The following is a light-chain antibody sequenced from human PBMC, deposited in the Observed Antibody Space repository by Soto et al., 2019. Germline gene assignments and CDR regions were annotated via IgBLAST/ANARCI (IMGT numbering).Light chain of an antibody. V-gene: IGLV2-14*01. CDR1: SSDVGGYDY. CDR3: SSYTSSSTPYV. CDR2: DVS. Sequence: QSALTQPASVSGSPGQSITISCTGTSSDVGGYDYVSWYQQHPGKAPKLMIYDVSNRPSGVSNRFSDSKSGNTASLTISGLQAEDEADCYCSSYTSSSTPYVFGTGTKLTVL. J-gene: IGLJ1*01.